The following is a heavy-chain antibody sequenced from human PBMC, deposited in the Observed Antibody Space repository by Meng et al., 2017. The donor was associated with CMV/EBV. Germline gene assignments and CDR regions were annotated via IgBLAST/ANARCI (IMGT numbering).Heavy chain of an antibody. CDR3: ARVGGGNWFDP. CDR2: ISAYNGNT. CDR1: GNTFTSIG. V-gene: IGHV1-18*01. D-gene: IGHD3-16*01. J-gene: IGHJ5*02. Sequence: QGQRVQSGAELNEPGASVTVSGKASGNTFTSIGISWVLQAPGQVLEGMGWISAYNGNTNDAQKLQGRVTMTTDTSTSTAYMELRSLRSDDTAVYYRARVGGGNWFDPWGQGTLVTVSS.